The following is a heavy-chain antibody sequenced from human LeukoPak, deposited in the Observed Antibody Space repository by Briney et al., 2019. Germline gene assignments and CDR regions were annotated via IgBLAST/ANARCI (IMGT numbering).Heavy chain of an antibody. CDR1: GFTFSSYG. CDR3: ARSCSGGSCYYYGMDV. V-gene: IGHV3-33*01. D-gene: IGHD2-15*01. J-gene: IGHJ6*04. CDR2: IWYDGSNK. Sequence: GGSLRLSCAASGFTFSSYGMHWFRQAPGKGLEWVAVIWYDGSNKYYADSVKGRFTISRDNSKNTLYLQMNSLRAEDTAVYYCARSCSGGSCYYYGMDVWGKGPTVTVSS.